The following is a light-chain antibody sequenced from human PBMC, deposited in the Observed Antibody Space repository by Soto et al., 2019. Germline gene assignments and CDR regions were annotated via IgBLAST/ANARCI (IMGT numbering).Light chain of an antibody. J-gene: IGKJ1*01. CDR3: QQHSHWPPWT. CDR1: ENVRTF. V-gene: IGKV3-11*01. Sequence: VLTQSPATLSLSPGERATLSCRASENVRTFVDWYQQKPGQAPRLLIYGASNRATDIPARFSGSGSWTDFTITISNLEPEDFAVYYCQQHSHWPPWTFGQGTRVEIQ. CDR2: GAS.